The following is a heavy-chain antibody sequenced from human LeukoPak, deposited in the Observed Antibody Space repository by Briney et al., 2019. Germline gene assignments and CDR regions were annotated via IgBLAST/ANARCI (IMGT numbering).Heavy chain of an antibody. CDR3: AKAPIAAADITTFFDY. D-gene: IGHD6-13*01. J-gene: IGHJ4*02. CDR1: GFTFDDYA. CDR2: ISWNSGSI. V-gene: IGHV3-9*01. Sequence: GGSLRLSCAASGFTFDDYAMHWVRQAPGKGLEWVSGISWNSGSIGYADSVKGRFTISRDNAKNSLYLQMNSLRAEDTALYCCAKAPIAAADITTFFDYWGQGTLVTVSS.